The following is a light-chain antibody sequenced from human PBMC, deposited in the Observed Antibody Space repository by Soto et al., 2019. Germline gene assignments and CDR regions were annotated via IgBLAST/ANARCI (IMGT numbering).Light chain of an antibody. CDR3: QTWGTGIRV. J-gene: IGLJ3*02. Sequence: QLVLTQSPSASASLGASVKLTCTLSSGHSSYAIAWHQQQPEKGPRYLMKLNSDGSHSKGDGIPDRFSGSSSGAERYLTISSLQSEDEADYYCQTWGTGIRVFGGGTKVT. V-gene: IGLV4-69*01. CDR1: SGHSSYA. CDR2: LNSDGSH.